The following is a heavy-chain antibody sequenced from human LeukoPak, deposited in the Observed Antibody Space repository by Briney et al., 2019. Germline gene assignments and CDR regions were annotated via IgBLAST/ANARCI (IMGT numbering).Heavy chain of an antibody. D-gene: IGHD3-10*01. J-gene: IGHJ6*03. CDR3: ARRGFGELDYYYYYYMDV. Sequence: SETLSLTCTVSGGSISSSSYYWGWIRQPPGKGLEWIGSIYYSGSTYYNPSLKSRVTISVDTSKNQFSLKLSSVTAADTAVYYCARRGFGELDYYYYYYMDVWGKGTTVTISS. V-gene: IGHV4-39*07. CDR1: GGSISSSSYY. CDR2: IYYSGST.